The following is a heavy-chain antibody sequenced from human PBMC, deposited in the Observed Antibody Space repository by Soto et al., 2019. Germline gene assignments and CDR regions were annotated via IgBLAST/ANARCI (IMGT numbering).Heavy chain of an antibody. CDR2: IYPGDSDT. D-gene: IGHD6-6*01. V-gene: IGHV5-51*01. CDR3: ATSYTSSSHFES. J-gene: IGHJ4*02. CDR1: GYSFASYW. Sequence: GDSLKISCKGSGYSFASYWIGWVRQMPGKGLEWMGIIYPGDSDTRYSPSFQGQVTISADKSINTAYLQWSSLKASDTAMFYCATSYTSSSHFESWGQGTLVTVSS.